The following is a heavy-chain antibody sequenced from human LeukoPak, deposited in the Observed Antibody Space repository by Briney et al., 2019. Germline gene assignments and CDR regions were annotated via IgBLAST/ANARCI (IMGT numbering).Heavy chain of an antibody. CDR2: ISHSGGTT. J-gene: IGHJ4*02. CDR3: AKENHLSSSDDY. Sequence: GGSLRLSCTASGFTFSNYAMTWVRQAPGKGLEWVSAISHSGGTTYYVDSVKGRFTISRDNSKNTLYLQINSLRAEDTAVYRCAKENHLSSSDDYWGQGTLVTVSS. D-gene: IGHD6-6*01. V-gene: IGHV3-23*01. CDR1: GFTFSNYA.